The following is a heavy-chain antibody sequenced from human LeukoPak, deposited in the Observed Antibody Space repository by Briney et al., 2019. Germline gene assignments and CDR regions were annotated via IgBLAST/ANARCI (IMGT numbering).Heavy chain of an antibody. CDR1: GGSISSGGYS. V-gene: IGHV4-30-2*01. D-gene: IGHD2-2*02. J-gene: IGHJ5*02. Sequence: PSQTLSLTCAVSGGSISSGGYSWSWIRQPPGKGLEWIGYIYHSGSTYYSPSLKSRVTISVDRSKNQFSLKLSSVTAADTAVYYCARGQLLYSWFDPWGQGTLVTVSS. CDR3: ARGQLLYSWFDP. CDR2: IYHSGST.